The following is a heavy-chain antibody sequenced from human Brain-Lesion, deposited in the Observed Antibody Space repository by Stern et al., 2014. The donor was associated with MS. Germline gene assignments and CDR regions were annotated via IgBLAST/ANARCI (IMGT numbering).Heavy chain of an antibody. J-gene: IGHJ5*02. D-gene: IGHD2-15*01. CDR1: GGSVSSTSYA. CDR2: IYYSGNT. CDR3: AGEEDIRYCSGGSCTGNWFDP. Sequence: QLVESGPGLVKPSETLSLTCTVAGGSVSSTSYAWAWIRQPPGKGLEWIGTIYYSGNTYYSPSLKSLLTISLDTSKNQFSRQLGFVTAADTAVYYCAGEEDIRYCSGGSCTGNWFDPWGQGTLVTVSS. V-gene: IGHV4-39*01.